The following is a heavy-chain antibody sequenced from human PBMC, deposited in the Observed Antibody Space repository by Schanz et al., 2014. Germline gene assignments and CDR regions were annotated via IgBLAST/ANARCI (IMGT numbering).Heavy chain of an antibody. CDR1: RYPFTAYY. Sequence: QVHLVQSGSEVKKPGASVKVSCKASRYPFTAYYMHWVRQAPGQGLEWLGRINPNSGDTNYAQKFQGRVTMTRDTSTSTAYMELSRLRSDDTGIYYWARDGHSSKWSSYYYYGMDVWGQGTTVTVSS. V-gene: IGHV1-2*05. J-gene: IGHJ6*02. CDR2: INPNSGDT. CDR3: ARDGHSSKWSSYYYYGMDV. D-gene: IGHD6-13*01.